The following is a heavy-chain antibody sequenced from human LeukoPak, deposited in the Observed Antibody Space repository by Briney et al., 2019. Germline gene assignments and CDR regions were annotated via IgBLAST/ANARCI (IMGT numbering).Heavy chain of an antibody. CDR1: GFTFSNYA. D-gene: IGHD6-19*01. CDR2: ISGSGGNA. CDR3: AKAAGWQPHDS. J-gene: IGHJ4*02. V-gene: IGHV3-23*01. Sequence: PGGSLRLSCAASGFTFSNYAMSWVRQAPGKGLKWVSFISGSGGNAYYADSVKGRFTISRDNSKNTLYLQMNSLRDEDTAVYYCAKAAGWQPHDSWGQGTLVTVSS.